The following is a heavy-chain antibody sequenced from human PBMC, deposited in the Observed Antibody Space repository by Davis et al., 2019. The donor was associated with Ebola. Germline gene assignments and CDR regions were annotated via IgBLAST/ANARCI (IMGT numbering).Heavy chain of an antibody. CDR1: GFTFSSYA. Sequence: GGSLRLSCAASGFTFSSYAMSWVRQAPGKGLEWVSAISGSGGSTYYADSVKGRFTISRDNSKNTLYLQMNSLRAEDTAVYYCAKDLSKRSGWYHFMDVWGQGTTVTVSS. D-gene: IGHD6-19*01. CDR2: ISGSGGST. CDR3: AKDLSKRSGWYHFMDV. J-gene: IGHJ6*02. V-gene: IGHV3-23*01.